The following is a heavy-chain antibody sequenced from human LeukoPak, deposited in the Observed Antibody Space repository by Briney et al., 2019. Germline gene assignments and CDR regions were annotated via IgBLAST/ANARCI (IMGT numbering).Heavy chain of an antibody. CDR3: ARSRGGYGDYGSWFDP. J-gene: IGHJ5*02. V-gene: IGHV4-39*07. Sequence: SETLSLTCTVSGGSISSTGSFWGWIRQPPGKGLEWIGSIYSGGITYYNPSLKSRVTISVDTSENQFSLTLNSVTAADTAVYYCARSRGGYGDYGSWFDPWGQGILVTVSS. CDR2: IYSGGIT. D-gene: IGHD3-16*01. CDR1: GGSISSTGSF.